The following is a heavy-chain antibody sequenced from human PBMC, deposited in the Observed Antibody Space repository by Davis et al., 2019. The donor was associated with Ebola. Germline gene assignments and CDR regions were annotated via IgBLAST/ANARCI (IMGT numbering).Heavy chain of an antibody. D-gene: IGHD2-21*01. CDR3: AKVNYCGGDCSYFDY. J-gene: IGHJ4*02. CDR1: GFTFDDYA. V-gene: IGHV3-9*01. CDR2: ISWNSGSI. Sequence: SLKISCAASGFTFDDYAMHWARQAPGKGLEWVSGISWNSGSIGYADSVKGRFTISRDNAKNSLYLQMNSLRAEDTALYYCAKVNYCGGDCSYFDYWGQGTLVTVSS.